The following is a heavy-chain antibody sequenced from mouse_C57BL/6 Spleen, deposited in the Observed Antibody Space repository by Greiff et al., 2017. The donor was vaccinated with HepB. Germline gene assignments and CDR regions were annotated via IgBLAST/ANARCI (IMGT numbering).Heavy chain of an antibody. Sequence: EVQRVESGGGLVKPGGSLKLSCAASGFTFSSYAMSWVRQTPEKRLEWVATISDGGSYTYYPDNVKGRFTISRDNAKNNLYLQMSHLKSEDTAMYYCARRDYPYAMDYWGQGTSVTVSS. J-gene: IGHJ4*01. V-gene: IGHV5-4*01. CDR1: GFTFSSYA. CDR2: ISDGGSYT. CDR3: ARRDYPYAMDY. D-gene: IGHD5-5*01.